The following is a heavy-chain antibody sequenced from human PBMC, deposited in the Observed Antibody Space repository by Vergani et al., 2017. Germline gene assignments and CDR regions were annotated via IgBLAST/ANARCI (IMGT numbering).Heavy chain of an antibody. CDR1: GGTFSSYA. V-gene: IGHV1-69*13. D-gene: IGHD6-19*01. J-gene: IGHJ4*02. CDR2: IIPIFGTA. CDR3: ARSPPTGYSSGLYYFDY. Sequence: QVQLVQSGAEVKKPGSSVKVSCKASGGTFSSYAISWVRQAPGQGLEWMGGIIPIFGTANYAQKFQGRVTITADESTSKAYMELSSLRSEDTAVYYCARSPPTGYSSGLYYFDYWGQGTLVTVSS.